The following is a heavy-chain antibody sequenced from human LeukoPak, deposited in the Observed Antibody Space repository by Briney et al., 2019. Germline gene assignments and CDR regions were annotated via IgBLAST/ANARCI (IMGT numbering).Heavy chain of an antibody. CDR2: ISTSGST. CDR3: AREAKGAFDI. Sequence: PSQTLSLTCTVSGGSISWSDYHWSWIRQPAGKGLEWIGRISTSGSTNYNSSLKSRLTISEDTSKKQFSLRLSSVNAADTAVYYCAREAKGAFDIWGQGTMVTVSS. V-gene: IGHV4-61*02. CDR1: GGSISWSDYH. J-gene: IGHJ3*02.